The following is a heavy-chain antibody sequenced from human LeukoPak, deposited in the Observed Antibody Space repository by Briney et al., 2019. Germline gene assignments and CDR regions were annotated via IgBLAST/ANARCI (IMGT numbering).Heavy chain of an antibody. CDR3: ARDLWYGSGSLGY. D-gene: IGHD3-10*01. J-gene: IGHJ4*02. CDR2: INPNSGNT. Sequence: ASVKVSCKASGYTFTSYYMHWVRQAPGQGLEWMGRINPNSGNTNFAQKFQGRVTMTRDTAISTAYMELSRLKSDDTAVYYCARDLWYGSGSLGYWGQGTLVTVSS. V-gene: IGHV1-2*02. CDR1: GYTFTSYY.